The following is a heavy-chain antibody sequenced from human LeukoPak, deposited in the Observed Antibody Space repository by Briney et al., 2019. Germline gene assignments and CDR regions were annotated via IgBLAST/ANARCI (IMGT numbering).Heavy chain of an antibody. J-gene: IGHJ4*02. CDR2: IRSKAYGGTT. CDR1: GFTFGDYA. Sequence: GSLRLSCTASGFTFGDYAMSWFRQAPGKGLEWVGFIRSKAYGGTTEYAASVKGRFTISRDDSKSIAYLQMNSLKTEDTAVYYCTRDNNGYYDSSGYYDYWGQGTLVTVSS. D-gene: IGHD3-22*01. CDR3: TRDNNGYYDSSGYYDY. V-gene: IGHV3-49*03.